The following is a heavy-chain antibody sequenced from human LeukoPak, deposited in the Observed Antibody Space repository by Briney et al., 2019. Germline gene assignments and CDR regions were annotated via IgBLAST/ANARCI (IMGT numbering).Heavy chain of an antibody. J-gene: IGHJ4*02. Sequence: GGSLRLSCAASGFTFSSYWMRWVRQAPGKGLEWVANIKQDGSEKYYVDSVKGRFTISRDNAKNSLYLQMNSLRAEDTAVYYCARDRLPYYYDSSGYSPLDYWGQGTLVTVSS. D-gene: IGHD3-22*01. CDR3: ARDRLPYYYDSSGYSPLDY. CDR2: IKQDGSEK. CDR1: GFTFSSYW. V-gene: IGHV3-7*01.